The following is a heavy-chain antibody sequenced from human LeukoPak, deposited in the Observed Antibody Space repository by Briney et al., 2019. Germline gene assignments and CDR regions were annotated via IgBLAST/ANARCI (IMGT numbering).Heavy chain of an antibody. CDR1: GGTFSIYA. V-gene: IGHV1-69*05. CDR3: ARDDGGWSHRGGYFDY. D-gene: IGHD6-19*01. Sequence: SVKVSCKASGGTFSIYAISWVRQAPGQGLEWMGRIIPIFGTANYAQKFQGRVTITTDESTSTAYMELSSLRSEDTALYCCARDDGGWSHRGGYFDYWGQGTLVTVSS. CDR2: IIPIFGTA. J-gene: IGHJ4*02.